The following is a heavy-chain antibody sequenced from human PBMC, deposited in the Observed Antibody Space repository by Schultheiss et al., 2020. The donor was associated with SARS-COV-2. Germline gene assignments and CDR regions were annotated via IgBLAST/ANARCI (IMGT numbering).Heavy chain of an antibody. CDR2: IYYSGST. J-gene: IGHJ4*02. CDR1: GGSINNYY. Sequence: SQTLSLTCNVCGGSINNYYWSWIRQPPGKGLEWIGYIYYSGSTNYNPSLKSRVTISVDTSKNQFSLKLSSVTAADTAVYYCARDPVIHDSNAYWGQGTLVTVSS. CDR3: ARDPVIHDSNAY. D-gene: IGHD3-22*01. V-gene: IGHV4-59*12.